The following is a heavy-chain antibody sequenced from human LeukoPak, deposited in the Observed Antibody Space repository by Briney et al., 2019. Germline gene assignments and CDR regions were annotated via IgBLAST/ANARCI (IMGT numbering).Heavy chain of an antibody. V-gene: IGHV6-1*01. Sequence: LSQTLSLTCALSGDSVSSNSAAWNSLRQSPSRVLEWLVRTYYRSKWYNDYAVSVKSRITINPDTSKTQCSLQLNSVTPEDTAVYYCARGTSGYSSGWYNYWGQGTLVTVSS. D-gene: IGHD6-19*01. CDR1: GDSVSSNSAA. J-gene: IGHJ4*02. CDR3: ARGTSGYSSGWYNY. CDR2: TYYRSKWYN.